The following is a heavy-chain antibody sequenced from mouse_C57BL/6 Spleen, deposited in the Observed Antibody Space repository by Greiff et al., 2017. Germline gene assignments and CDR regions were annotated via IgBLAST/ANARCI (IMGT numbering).Heavy chain of an antibody. D-gene: IGHD1-1*01. J-gene: IGHJ3*01. CDR1: GYAFSSYW. V-gene: IGHV1-80*01. Sequence: QVQLQQSGAELVKPGASVKISCKASGYAFSSYWMNWVKQRPGKGLEWIGQIYPGDGDTNYNGKFKGQATLTADKSSSTAYMQLSSLTSEDSAVYFCASYYGSSDAAWFADWGQGTLVTVSA. CDR2: IYPGDGDT. CDR3: ASYYGSSDAAWFAD.